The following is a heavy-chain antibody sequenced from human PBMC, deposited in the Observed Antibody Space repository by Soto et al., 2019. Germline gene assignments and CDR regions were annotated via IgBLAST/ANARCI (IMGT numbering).Heavy chain of an antibody. CDR2: IYPDESDT. V-gene: IGHV5-51*01. CDR3: ARHRGLVPAIYGMDV. D-gene: IGHD2-2*01. CDR1: GYSFTKYW. Sequence: PGESLKISCKGSGYSFTKYWIGWVRQMPGKGLEWMAIIYPDESDTRYSPSFQGQVTISADKSISTAYLQWSSLKASDTAMYYCARHRGLVPAIYGMDVWGQGTTVTVSS. J-gene: IGHJ6*02.